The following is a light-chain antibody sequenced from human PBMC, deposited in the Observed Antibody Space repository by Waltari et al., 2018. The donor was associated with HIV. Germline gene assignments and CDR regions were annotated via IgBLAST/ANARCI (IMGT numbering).Light chain of an antibody. CDR3: QQYGSSPYT. CDR2: GAS. V-gene: IGKV3-20*01. CDR1: QSVSSSY. J-gene: IGKJ2*01. Sequence: EIVLTQSPGTLSLSPGERATLPCRASQSVSSSYLAWYQQKPGHAHRLLIYGASSRATGIPDRIRGGGAGTDFAITISRLEPEDFAVYYCQQYGSSPYTFGQGTKLEIK.